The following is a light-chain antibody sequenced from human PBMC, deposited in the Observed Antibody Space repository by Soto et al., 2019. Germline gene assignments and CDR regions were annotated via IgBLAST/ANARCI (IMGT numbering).Light chain of an antibody. V-gene: IGKV1-39*01. J-gene: IGKJ1*01. CDR1: QSVSRY. Sequence: DIQMTQSPSSLSASVGDRVTITCRASQSVSRYLNWYQQKSGKAPKLLIYDASTLQSGVPSRFSGSGSGTEYTLTSSSLQPEDCATYYCQQSYSVKTFGQGTKVEIK. CDR3: QQSYSVKT. CDR2: DAS.